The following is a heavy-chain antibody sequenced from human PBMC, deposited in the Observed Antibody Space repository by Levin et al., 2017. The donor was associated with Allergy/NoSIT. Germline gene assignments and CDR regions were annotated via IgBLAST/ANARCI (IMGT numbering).Heavy chain of an antibody. CDR2: ISSSGSTI. V-gene: IGHV3-11*01. CDR1: GFTFSDYY. CDR3: ARDRDSSGWYGFDY. J-gene: IGHJ4*02. Sequence: LSLTCAASGFTFSDYYMSWIRQAPGKGLEWVSYISSSGSTIYYADSVKGRFTISRDNAKNSLYLQMNSLRAEDTAVYYCARDRDSSGWYGFDYWGQGTLVTVSS. D-gene: IGHD6-19*01.